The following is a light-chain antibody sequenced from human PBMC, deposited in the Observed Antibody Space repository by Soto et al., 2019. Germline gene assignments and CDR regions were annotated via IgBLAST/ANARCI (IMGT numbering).Light chain of an antibody. CDR1: QTVLYSSNNKNY. Sequence: DIVRTQSPDSLAVSLGERATINCKSSQTVLYSSNNKNYLAWFQQKPGQPPKLLIYWASTRESGVPDRFSGSGSGTDFTLTISSLQAEDVAVYYCQQYYGTPITFGQGTRLEIK. V-gene: IGKV4-1*01. CDR2: WAS. J-gene: IGKJ5*01. CDR3: QQYYGTPIT.